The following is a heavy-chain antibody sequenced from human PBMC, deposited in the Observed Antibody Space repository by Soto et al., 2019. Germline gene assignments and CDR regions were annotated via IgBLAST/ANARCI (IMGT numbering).Heavy chain of an antibody. CDR2: INSDGSST. V-gene: IGHV3-74*01. CDR3: AREAVDDYGDYVDAFDI. D-gene: IGHD4-17*01. CDR1: GFTFSSYW. J-gene: IGHJ3*02. Sequence: GGSLRLSCAASGFTFSSYWMHWVRQAPGKGLVWVSRINSDGSSTSYADSVKGRFTISRDNAKNTLYLQMNSLRAEDTAVYYCAREAVDDYGDYVDAFDIWGQGTMVTVSS.